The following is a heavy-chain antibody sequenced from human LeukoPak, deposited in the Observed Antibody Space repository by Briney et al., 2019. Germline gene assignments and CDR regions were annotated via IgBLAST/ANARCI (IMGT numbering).Heavy chain of an antibody. CDR1: GYSFTSYW. V-gene: IGHV5-51*01. J-gene: IGHJ6*03. CDR2: IYPGDSDT. CDR3: ARHLAGGGSCYSDDCYCYYMDV. D-gene: IGHD2-15*01. Sequence: GESLKISCKGSGYSFTSYWIGWVRQMPGKGLEWMGIIYPGDSDTRYSPSFQGQVTISADKSISTAYLQWSSLKASDTAMYYCARHLAGGGSCYSDDCYCYYMDVWGKGTTVTVSS.